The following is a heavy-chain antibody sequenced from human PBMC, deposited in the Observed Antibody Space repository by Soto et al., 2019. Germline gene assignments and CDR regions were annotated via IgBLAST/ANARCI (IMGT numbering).Heavy chain of an antibody. CDR3: ARDRGYTGYDFAY. V-gene: IGHV3-48*01. CDR1: GFTFSRYA. D-gene: IGHD5-12*01. J-gene: IGHJ4*02. Sequence: EVQLVESGGGLVQPGGSLRLSCAASGFTFSRYAMNWVRQAPGKGLEWVSYINHDSGTIYHADSVKGRFTISRDNANNLLSLQMNSLRAEDTAVYYCARDRGYTGYDFAYWSQGTLVTVSS. CDR2: INHDSGTI.